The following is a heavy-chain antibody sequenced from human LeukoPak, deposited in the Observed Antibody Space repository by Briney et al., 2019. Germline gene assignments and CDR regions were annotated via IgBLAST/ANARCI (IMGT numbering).Heavy chain of an antibody. CDR3: ARGRGTSNHNAFDI. D-gene: IGHD2-2*01. CDR2: ISDSSYT. J-gene: IGHJ3*02. Sequence: GGSLRLSCAASGFTFSDYYMSWIRQAPGKGLEWVSYISDSSYTNYADSVKGRFTISRDNAKNSLYLHMNSLRAEDTAVYYCARGRGTSNHNAFDIWGQGTMVTVSS. V-gene: IGHV3-11*06. CDR1: GFTFSDYY.